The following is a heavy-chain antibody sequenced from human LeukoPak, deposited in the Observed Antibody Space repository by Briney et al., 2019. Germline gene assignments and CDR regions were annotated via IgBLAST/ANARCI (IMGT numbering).Heavy chain of an antibody. Sequence: ASVKVSCKVSGYTLTELSMHWVRQAPGKGLEWMGGFDPEDGETIYAQKFQGRVTMTEDTSTDTAYMELSSLRSDDTAVYYCARRGGYSSGSGFSPYYFDYWGQGTLVTVSS. J-gene: IGHJ4*02. D-gene: IGHD2-15*01. CDR2: FDPEDGET. V-gene: IGHV1-24*01. CDR1: GYTLTELS. CDR3: ARRGGYSSGSGFSPYYFDY.